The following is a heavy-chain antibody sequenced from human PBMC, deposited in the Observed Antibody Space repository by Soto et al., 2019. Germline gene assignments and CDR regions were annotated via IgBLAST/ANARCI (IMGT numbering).Heavy chain of an antibody. J-gene: IGHJ4*02. Sequence: PSETLSLTCAVSGGSISSGNWWNWVRQSPRKGLEWIGEISHSGNTNHNPSLKSRVTISIDKSKNQFSLKLTSVTAADTAVYYCASHRGNTYGPYDYWGQGTLVTVSS. CDR3: ASHRGNTYGPYDY. D-gene: IGHD5-18*01. V-gene: IGHV4-4*02. CDR2: ISHSGNT. CDR1: GGSISSGNW.